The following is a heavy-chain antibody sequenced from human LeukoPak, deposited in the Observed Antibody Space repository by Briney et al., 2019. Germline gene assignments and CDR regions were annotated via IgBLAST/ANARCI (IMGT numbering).Heavy chain of an antibody. CDR1: DGSISSGAYY. CDR3: ARMDAYTFGYADY. CDR2: ISYSGSS. D-gene: IGHD3-16*01. V-gene: IGHV4-39*02. Sequence: SETLSLTCTISDGSISSGAYYWGWIRQPPGKGLAWIGSISYSGSSYYNPSLKSRVTISLDTSKNHFSLELISVTAADTAVYYCARMDAYTFGYADYWGQGTLVSVSS. J-gene: IGHJ4*02.